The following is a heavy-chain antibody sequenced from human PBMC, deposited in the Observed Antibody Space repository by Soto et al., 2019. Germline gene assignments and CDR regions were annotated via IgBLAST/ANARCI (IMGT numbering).Heavy chain of an antibody. Sequence: GGSLRLSCAASGFTFSSNAMHWVRQAPGKGLEWVAFISYDGVYESYADSVRGRFTISRDNSENTLYLQVDSLRGEDTAVYYCARSLDSPPARVYFDSWGQGTLVTVSS. J-gene: IGHJ4*02. D-gene: IGHD6-25*01. CDR2: ISYDGVYE. V-gene: IGHV3-30-3*01. CDR1: GFTFSSNA. CDR3: ARSLDSPPARVYFDS.